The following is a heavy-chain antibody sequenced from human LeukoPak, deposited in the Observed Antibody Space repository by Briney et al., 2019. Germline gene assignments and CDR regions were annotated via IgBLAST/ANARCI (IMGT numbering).Heavy chain of an antibody. CDR3: ARDPQAAAGDH. D-gene: IGHD6-13*01. CDR1: GFTFSHYW. Sequence: GGSLRLSCAASGFTFSHYWMTWFRQAPGKGLEWVANIKNDGSEKYYVDSVKGRFTVSRDNAKNSLYLQMNSLRAEDTAVYFCARDPQAAAGDHWGQGTLVTVSS. J-gene: IGHJ4*02. CDR2: IKNDGSEK. V-gene: IGHV3-7*01.